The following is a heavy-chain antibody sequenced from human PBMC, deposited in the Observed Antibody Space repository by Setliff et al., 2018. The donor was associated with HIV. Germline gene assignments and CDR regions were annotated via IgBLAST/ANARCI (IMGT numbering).Heavy chain of an antibody. V-gene: IGHV5-51*01. CDR1: GYSFSNYW. CDR3: ARHITNPRWAYFDY. D-gene: IGHD1-20*01. Sequence: PGESLKISCKGFGYSFSNYWIGWVRQMSGKGLEWMGIVYPDDSDTKYSPSFQGQVTISAGKSISTAYLHWSSLKASDTAMYYCARHITNPRWAYFDYWGQGTPVTVSS. CDR2: VYPDDSDT. J-gene: IGHJ4*02.